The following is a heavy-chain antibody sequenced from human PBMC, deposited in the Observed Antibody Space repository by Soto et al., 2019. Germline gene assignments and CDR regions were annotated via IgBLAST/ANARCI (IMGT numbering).Heavy chain of an antibody. CDR2: INTNNGDT. V-gene: IGHV1-18*04. CDR3: ARVAGSYGYNWFDP. CDR1: GYTFINYA. J-gene: IGHJ5*02. D-gene: IGHD1-26*01. Sequence: ASLKVSCKASGYTFINYAISWLRHAPGQGLEWMGWINTNNGDTNYSRNFQGRVTMTTATSTSTAYMELRSLRSDDTAVYYCARVAGSYGYNWFDPWGQGTLVTVSS.